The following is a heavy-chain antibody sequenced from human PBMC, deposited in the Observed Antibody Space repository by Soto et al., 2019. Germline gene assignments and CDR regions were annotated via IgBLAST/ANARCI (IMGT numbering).Heavy chain of an antibody. V-gene: IGHV4-59*07. J-gene: IGHJ5*02. CDR1: GGSISSYY. CDR2: IYYSGIS. CDR3: ARGFCSSTSCYTGDNWFDP. D-gene: IGHD2-2*02. Sequence: DTLSLTCTVSGGSISSYYWSWIRQPPGKGLEWIGYIYYSGISNYNPSLKSRVTISVDTSKNQFSLKLSSVTAADTAVYYCARGFCSSTSCYTGDNWFDPWGQGTLVTVSS.